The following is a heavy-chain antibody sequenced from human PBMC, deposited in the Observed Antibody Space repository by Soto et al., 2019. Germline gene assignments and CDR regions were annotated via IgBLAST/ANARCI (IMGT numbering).Heavy chain of an antibody. Sequence: QVQLVQSGAEVKKPGSSVKVSCKASVGTFSSYAISWVRQAPGQGLEWMGGIIPIFGTANYAQKLQGRVTITEDESASTADMELSSVRSEDTAVYYCARVETYGDVGWFDPWGQGTLVTVSS. V-gene: IGHV1-69*12. CDR1: VGTFSSYA. J-gene: IGHJ5*02. D-gene: IGHD4-17*01. CDR3: ARVETYGDVGWFDP. CDR2: IIPIFGTA.